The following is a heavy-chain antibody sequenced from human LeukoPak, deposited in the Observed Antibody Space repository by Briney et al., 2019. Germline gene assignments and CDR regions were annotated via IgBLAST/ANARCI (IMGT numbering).Heavy chain of an antibody. Sequence: PGGSLRLSCAASGFTFSSYWMSWVRQAPGKGLEWVANIKQDGSEKYYVDSVKGRFTISRDDAKNSLYLQMNSLRAEDTAVYYCAREDSGYDLDYWGQGTLVTVSS. CDR3: AREDSGYDLDY. V-gene: IGHV3-7*01. CDR1: GFTFSSYW. J-gene: IGHJ4*02. D-gene: IGHD5-12*01. CDR2: IKQDGSEK.